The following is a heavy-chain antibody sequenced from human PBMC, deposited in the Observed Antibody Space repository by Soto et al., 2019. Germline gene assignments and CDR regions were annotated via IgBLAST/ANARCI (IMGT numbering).Heavy chain of an antibody. CDR3: ARGLRIVATIRYTHFDY. D-gene: IGHD5-12*01. Sequence: SETLSLTCAVYGGSFSGYYWSWIRQPPGKGLEWIGEINHSGSTNYNPSLKSRVTISVDTSKNQFSLKLSSVTAADTAVYYCARGLRIVATIRYTHFDYWGQGTLVTVSS. CDR1: GGSFSGYY. V-gene: IGHV4-34*01. CDR2: INHSGST. J-gene: IGHJ4*02.